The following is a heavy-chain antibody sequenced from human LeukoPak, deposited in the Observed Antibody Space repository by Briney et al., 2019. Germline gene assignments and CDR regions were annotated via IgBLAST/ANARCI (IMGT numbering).Heavy chain of an antibody. CDR2: MSIDEDGGKT. CDR1: GFTFSSFG. D-gene: IGHD2-15*01. V-gene: IGHV3-30*12. CDR3: ARRAGEYSHPYDY. Sequence: GGSLRLSCAASGFTFSSFGMHWVRRAPGKGLEWVAFMSIDEDGGKTYFADSVKGRFTISRDNSKNTLYLQMNSLRAEDTAIYYCARRAGEYSHPYDYWGQGTLVTVSS. J-gene: IGHJ4*02.